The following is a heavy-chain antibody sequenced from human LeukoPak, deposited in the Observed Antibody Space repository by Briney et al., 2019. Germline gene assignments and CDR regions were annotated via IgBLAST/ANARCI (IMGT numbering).Heavy chain of an antibody. D-gene: IGHD5-18*01. CDR3: ARGRIQLWSRRPVLDY. CDR2: INHSGST. V-gene: IGHV4-34*01. CDR1: GGSFSGYY. J-gene: IGHJ4*02. Sequence: PSETLSLTCAVYGGSFSGYYWSWLRQPPGKGLEWIGEINHSGSTNYNPSLKSRVTISVDTSKNQFSLKLSSVTAADTAVYYCARGRIQLWSRRPVLDYWGRGTLVTVSS.